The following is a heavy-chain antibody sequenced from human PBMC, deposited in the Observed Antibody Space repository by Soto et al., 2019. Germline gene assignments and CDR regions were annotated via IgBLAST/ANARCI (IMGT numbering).Heavy chain of an antibody. V-gene: IGHV4-30-4*01. D-gene: IGHD4-17*01. CDR2: IYYSGST. CDR1: GGSITSGDYY. CDR3: ARIGLTTALL. Sequence: QVQLQESGPGLVKPSQTLSLTCTVSGGSITSGDYYWSWIRQPPGKGLEWLGYIYYSGSTYYNPPRRSRVTISIDTSKNHFFLNLSSVTAADTAVYYCARIGLTTALLWGQGTLVTVSS. J-gene: IGHJ4*02.